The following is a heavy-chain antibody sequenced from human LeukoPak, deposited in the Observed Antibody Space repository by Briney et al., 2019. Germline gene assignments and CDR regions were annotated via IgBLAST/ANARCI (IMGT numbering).Heavy chain of an antibody. CDR1: GYTFTGYY. Sequence: ASVKVSCKASGYTFTGYYMHWVRQAPGQGLEWMGWINPNSGGTNYAQKFQGRVTMTRDTSISTAYMELSRLRSDDTAVYYCATPDILTGYLYRFDYWGQGTLVTVSS. V-gene: IGHV1-2*02. J-gene: IGHJ4*02. CDR2: INPNSGGT. CDR3: ATPDILTGYLYRFDY. D-gene: IGHD3-9*01.